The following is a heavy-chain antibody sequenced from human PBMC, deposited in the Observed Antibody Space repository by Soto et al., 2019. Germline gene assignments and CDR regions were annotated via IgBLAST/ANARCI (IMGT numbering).Heavy chain of an antibody. J-gene: IGHJ6*02. V-gene: IGHV1-8*01. CDR2: MNPNSANT. D-gene: IGHD3-16*01. CDR3: AREGVRGMDV. CDR1: GYTFTSYD. Sequence: QVQLVQSGAEVKKPGASVKVSCKASGYTFTSYDINWVRQATGQGLEGMGWMNPNSANTGYAQTFPGRVTMTRNSSISTAYRVLRSVSSEETAVDYCAREGVRGMDVWGQGTTVTVSS.